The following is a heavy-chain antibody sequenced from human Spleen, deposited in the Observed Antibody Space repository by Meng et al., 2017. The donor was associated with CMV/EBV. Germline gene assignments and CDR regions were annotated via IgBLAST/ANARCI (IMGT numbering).Heavy chain of an antibody. V-gene: IGHV4-39*07. J-gene: IGHJ4*02. D-gene: IGHD4-17*01. CDR1: GDSISRRSYY. CDR2: NYYGGRT. CDR3: AREGGNGDYATH. Sequence: TVSGDSISRRSYYWGWIRQAPGKGLEWIVNNYYGGRTYYNPSLSSRVTMSVDASENQISLKLTSVTAADTAIYYCAREGGNGDYATHWGQGILVTVSS.